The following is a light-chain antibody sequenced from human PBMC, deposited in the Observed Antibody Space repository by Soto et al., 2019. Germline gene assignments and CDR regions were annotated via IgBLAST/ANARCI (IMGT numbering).Light chain of an antibody. CDR3: QEYNKWPWT. CDR2: GVS. J-gene: IGKJ1*01. CDR1: QSVSSS. V-gene: IGKV3-15*01. Sequence: EIVMTQSPVTLSVSPGERATLSCRASQSVSSSLAWYQQKLGQAPRLLIYGVSTRATGIPARFSGSGSGTEFTLTISSLQSEDFAVYYCQEYNKWPWTFGQGTKVDI.